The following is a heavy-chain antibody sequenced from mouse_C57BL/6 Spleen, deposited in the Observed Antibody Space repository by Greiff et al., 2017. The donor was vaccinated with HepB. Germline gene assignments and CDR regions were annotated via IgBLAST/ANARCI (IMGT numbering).Heavy chain of an antibody. Sequence: EVKLQESGPGLVKPSQSLSLTCSVTGYSITSGYYWNWIRQFPGNKLEWMGYISYDGSNNYNPSLKNRISITRDTSKNQFFLKLNSVTTEDTATYYCARDEDYGSSYEWYFDVWGTGTTVTVSS. V-gene: IGHV3-6*01. CDR3: ARDEDYGSSYEWYFDV. CDR1: GYSITSGYY. CDR2: ISYDGSN. J-gene: IGHJ1*03. D-gene: IGHD1-1*01.